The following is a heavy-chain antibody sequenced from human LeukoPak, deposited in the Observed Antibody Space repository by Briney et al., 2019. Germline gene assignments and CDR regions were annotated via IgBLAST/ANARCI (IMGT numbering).Heavy chain of an antibody. V-gene: IGHV4-30-2*01. D-gene: IGHD6-6*01. CDR2: IYHSGST. CDR3: ARRGIAARPRRAFDI. J-gene: IGHJ3*02. Sequence: SETLSLTCAVSGGSISSGGYSWSWIRQPPGKGLEWIGYIYHSGSTYYNPSLKSRVTISVDTSKNQFSLKLSSVTAADTAVYYCARRGIAARPRRAFDIWGQGTMVTVSS. CDR1: GGSISSGGYS.